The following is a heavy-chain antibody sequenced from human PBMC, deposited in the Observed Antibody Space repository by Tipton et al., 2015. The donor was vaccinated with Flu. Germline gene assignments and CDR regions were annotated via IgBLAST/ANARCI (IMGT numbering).Heavy chain of an antibody. J-gene: IGHJ5*02. Sequence: GLVKPSETLSLTCAVAGHSITSGHYWGWIRQSPGKGLEWIGSVYQSGTTYYNASLRRRFTMSVDTSRNQFSMKLTSVTAADTAMYYCARRDYSNYVSDPKNWFDPWGQGTLVTVSS. CDR1: GHSITSGHY. CDR3: ARRDYSNYVSDPKNWFDP. D-gene: IGHD4-11*01. V-gene: IGHV4-38-2*01. CDR2: VYQSGTT.